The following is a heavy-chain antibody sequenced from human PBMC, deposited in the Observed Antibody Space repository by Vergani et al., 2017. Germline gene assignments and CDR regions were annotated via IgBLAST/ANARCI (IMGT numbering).Heavy chain of an antibody. V-gene: IGHV1-69*01. CDR3: ASSSSGYYYVLDY. J-gene: IGHJ4*02. CDR1: GGTFSSYA. D-gene: IGHD3-22*01. CDR2: IIPILGTS. Sequence: QVQLVQSGAEVKKPGSSMKVSCKASGGTFSSYAISWVRQAPGQGLEWMGGIIPILGTSNYAQKFQGRVTITADESTSTAYMELSSLRSEDTAVYYCASSSSGYYYVLDYWGQGTLVTVSS.